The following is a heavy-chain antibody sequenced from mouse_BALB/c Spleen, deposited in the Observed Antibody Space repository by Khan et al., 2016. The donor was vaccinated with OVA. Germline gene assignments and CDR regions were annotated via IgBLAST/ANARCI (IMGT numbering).Heavy chain of an antibody. J-gene: IGHJ2*01. D-gene: IGHD1-1*01. CDR1: GFTFTDYY. Sequence: QVQLKESGPELVKPGASVKISCKASGFTFTDYYIHWVKQKPGQGLEWIGWIYPGSGNTKYNEKFKDMATLTVDTSSTTAYMQLSSLTSEDTAVYFCAEGGDYDNGLFGYGGQGTTLTVSS. V-gene: IGHV1-84*02. CDR2: IYPGSGNT. CDR3: AEGGDYDNGLFGY.